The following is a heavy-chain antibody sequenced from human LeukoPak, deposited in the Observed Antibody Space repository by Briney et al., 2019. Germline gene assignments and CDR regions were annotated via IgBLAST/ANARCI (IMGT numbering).Heavy chain of an antibody. Sequence: SETLSLTCTVSGGFVSSGGDYWSWIRQPPGKGLEWIGYISSSGTNYNPSLKSRVTISVDTSKNQFSLKLRSATTADTALYYCAREGECSGGSCYSYGWFDPWGQGTLVTVSS. D-gene: IGHD2-15*01. CDR3: AREGECSGGSCYSYGWFDP. V-gene: IGHV4-61*08. CDR2: ISSSGT. CDR1: GGFVSSGGDY. J-gene: IGHJ5*02.